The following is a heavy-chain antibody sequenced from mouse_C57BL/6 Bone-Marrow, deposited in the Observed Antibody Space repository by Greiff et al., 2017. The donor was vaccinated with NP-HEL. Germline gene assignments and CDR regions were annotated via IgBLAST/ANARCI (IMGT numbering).Heavy chain of an antibody. CDR2: IDPSDSEN. Sequence: QVQLQQPGAELVRPGSSVKLSCKASGYTFTSYWMPWVKQRPMQGLEWIGNIDPSDSENHYNQKVKDKATLTVDKSSSTAYMQLSSLTSEDSAVYYCARASYYCSIHWYYDVWGTGTTVTVSS. V-gene: IGHV1-52*01. D-gene: IGHD1-1*01. CDR3: ARASYYCSIHWYYDV. CDR1: GYTFTSYW. J-gene: IGHJ1*03.